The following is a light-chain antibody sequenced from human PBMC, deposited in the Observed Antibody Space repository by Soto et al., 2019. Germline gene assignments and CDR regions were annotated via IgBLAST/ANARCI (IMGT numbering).Light chain of an antibody. CDR3: QQYGSSPT. CDR1: QSLSTRS. Sequence: EIVLTQSPGTLSLFPGERATLSCRASQSLSTRSLSWYQQKPGQAPRLLIYGASSRATGIPDRFSGSGSGTDFTLTISRLEPEEFAVYYCQQYGSSPTFGQGTRLEIK. J-gene: IGKJ5*01. CDR2: GAS. V-gene: IGKV3-20*01.